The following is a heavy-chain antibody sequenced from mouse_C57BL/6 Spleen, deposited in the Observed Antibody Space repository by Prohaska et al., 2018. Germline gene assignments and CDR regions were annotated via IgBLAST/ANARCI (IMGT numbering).Heavy chain of an antibody. V-gene: IGHV1-74*01. Sequence: QVQLQQPGAELVKPGASVKVSCKASGYTFTSYWMHWVKQRPGQGLEWIGRIHPSDRDTNYNQKCNGKATWTVDKSSSTGYMQRSSLTSEDSAVYYCAMGTGTRDYWGQGTTLTVSS. CDR2: IHPSDRDT. CDR1: GYTFTSYW. D-gene: IGHD4-1*01. CDR3: AMGTGTRDY. J-gene: IGHJ2*01.